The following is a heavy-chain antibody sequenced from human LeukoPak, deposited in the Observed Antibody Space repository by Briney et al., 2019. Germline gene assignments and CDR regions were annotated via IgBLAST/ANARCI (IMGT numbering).Heavy chain of an antibody. CDR1: GGTFSSYA. CDR2: IIPILGIA. Sequence: ASVKVSCKASGGTFSSYAISWVRQAPGQGLEWMGRIIPILGIANYAQKFQGRVTITADKSTSTAYMELSSLRSEDTAVYYCAREHSGSEYYFDYWGQGTLVTVSS. J-gene: IGHJ4*02. D-gene: IGHD1-26*01. CDR3: AREHSGSEYYFDY. V-gene: IGHV1-69*04.